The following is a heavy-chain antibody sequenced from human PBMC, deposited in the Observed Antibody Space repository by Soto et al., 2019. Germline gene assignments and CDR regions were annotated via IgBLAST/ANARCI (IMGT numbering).Heavy chain of an antibody. V-gene: IGHV1-3*04. CDR3: ARESRDFVVWFDL. CDR1: GYNFTNYA. J-gene: IGHJ5*02. CDR2: LHTGTGST. D-gene: IGHD2-15*01. Sequence: ASVKVSCKASGYNFTNYALHWVRQAPGQSLEWLGWLHTGTGSTKYSQKFQGRLTITRDTSASAAYMELTSLRSDDTAVYYCARESRDFVVWFDLCGQGTLVIVSS.